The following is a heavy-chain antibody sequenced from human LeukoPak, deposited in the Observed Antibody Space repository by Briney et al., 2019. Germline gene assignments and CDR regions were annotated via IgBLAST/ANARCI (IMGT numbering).Heavy chain of an antibody. Sequence: PGGSLRLSCAASGFTFGNYDMHWVRQTTGKGLEWVSAIGTAGDTYFPGSVKGRFTISRENAKNSLYLQMNSLRAGDTAVYYCARGYYYGMDVWGQGTTVTVSS. V-gene: IGHV3-13*01. CDR1: GFTFGNYD. CDR3: ARGYYYGMDV. J-gene: IGHJ6*02. CDR2: IGTAGDT.